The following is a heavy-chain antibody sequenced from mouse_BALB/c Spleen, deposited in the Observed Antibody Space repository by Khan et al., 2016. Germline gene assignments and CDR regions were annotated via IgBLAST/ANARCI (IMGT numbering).Heavy chain of an antibody. D-gene: IGHD2-10*01. CDR2: IYYSGTI. Sequence: EVQLQESGPGLVKPSQTVSLTCTVTGISITTGNYRWSWIRQFQGNKLEWIGYIYYSGTITYNPSLTSRTTITSDTSKNQFFLEMNSLTAEDTATYYCARAYYGNYDFDYWGQGTTLTVSS. CDR1: GISITTGNYR. V-gene: IGHV3-5*02. J-gene: IGHJ2*01. CDR3: ARAYYGNYDFDY.